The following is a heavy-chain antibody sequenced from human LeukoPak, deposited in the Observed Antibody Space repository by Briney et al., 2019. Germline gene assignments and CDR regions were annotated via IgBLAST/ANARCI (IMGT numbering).Heavy chain of an antibody. J-gene: IGHJ4*02. CDR1: GGSISNYY. Sequence: PSETLSLTCTVSGGSISNYYWSWLRQSPGKGLEWIGYIYYSGSTNYNPSLKSRVTISVDTSKNQFSLKLSSVTAADTAVYYCARVRLDGYNSGDLDYWGQGTLVTVSS. CDR3: ARVRLDGYNSGDLDY. CDR2: IYYSGST. V-gene: IGHV4-59*01. D-gene: IGHD5-24*01.